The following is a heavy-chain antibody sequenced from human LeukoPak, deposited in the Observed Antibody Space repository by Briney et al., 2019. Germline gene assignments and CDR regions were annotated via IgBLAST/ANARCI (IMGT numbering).Heavy chain of an antibody. CDR2: INHSGST. V-gene: IGHV4-34*01. D-gene: IGHD3-10*01. Sequence: SETLSLTCAVYGGSFSGYYWSWIRQPPGKGLEWIGEINHSGSTNYNPSLKSRVTISVDTSKNQFSPKLSSVTAADTAVYYCARSPSYYGSGSYYPQYYYYYGMDVWGQGTTVTVSS. J-gene: IGHJ6*02. CDR3: ARSPSYYGSGSYYPQYYYYYGMDV. CDR1: GGSFSGYY.